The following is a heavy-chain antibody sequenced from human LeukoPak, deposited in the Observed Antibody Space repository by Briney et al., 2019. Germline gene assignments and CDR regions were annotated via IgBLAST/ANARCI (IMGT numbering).Heavy chain of an antibody. CDR2: IWYDGSNK. J-gene: IGHJ6*02. Sequence: GGSLRLSCAASGFTFSSYSMNWVRQAPGKGLEWVAVIWYDGSNKYYADSVKGRFTISRDNSKNTLYLQTNSLRAEDTAVYYCARDCPPFITMVRGVIITPPYGMDVWGQGTTVTVSS. V-gene: IGHV3-33*08. CDR1: GFTFSSYS. D-gene: IGHD3-10*01. CDR3: ARDCPPFITMVRGVIITPPYGMDV.